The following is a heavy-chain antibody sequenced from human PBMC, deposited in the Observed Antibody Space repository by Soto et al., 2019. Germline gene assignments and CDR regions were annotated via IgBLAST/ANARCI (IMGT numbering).Heavy chain of an antibody. J-gene: IGHJ6*02. CDR3: AKNGDFWSWGMDV. V-gene: IGHV3-23*01. CDR2: ISENGDGT. D-gene: IGHD3-3*01. CDR1: GFTFNTYA. Sequence: GGSLRLSCAASGFTFNTYAMTWVRQAPGKGLEWVSLISENGDGTYYADSVKGRFTISRDNSQRTLNLQMNSLRAEDTAVYYCAKNGDFWSWGMDVWGQGTTVTVSS.